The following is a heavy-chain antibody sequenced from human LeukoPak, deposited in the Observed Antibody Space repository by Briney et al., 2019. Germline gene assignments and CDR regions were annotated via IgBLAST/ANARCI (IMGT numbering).Heavy chain of an antibody. CDR3: ATSSGPSYSFDY. CDR1: RFTVSSNY. CDR2: ISAAGTT. Sequence: HPGVSLRLSCAASRFTVSSNYMSWVRQAPGKGLEWISFISAAGTTDYADSMKGRFTISRDNSKNTLYLQIDSLRAEDTAVYYCATSSGPSYSFDYWGQGTLVTVSS. V-gene: IGHV3-53*01. D-gene: IGHD1-26*01. J-gene: IGHJ4*02.